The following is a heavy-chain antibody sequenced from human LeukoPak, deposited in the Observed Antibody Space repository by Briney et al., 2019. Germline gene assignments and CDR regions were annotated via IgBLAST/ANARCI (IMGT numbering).Heavy chain of an antibody. J-gene: IGHJ1*01. CDR1: GFTFSTYG. D-gene: IGHD3-9*01. CDR2: IRLDGVTT. V-gene: IGHV3-30*02. CDR3: AKGYDTRH. Sequence: GGSLRLSCGASGFTFSTYGMHWVRQAPGKGLEWVAFIRLDGVTTYHADSVKGRFTISRDNSKNTLYLQMNSLRTEDTAMYYCAKGYDTRHWGQGTLVIVSS.